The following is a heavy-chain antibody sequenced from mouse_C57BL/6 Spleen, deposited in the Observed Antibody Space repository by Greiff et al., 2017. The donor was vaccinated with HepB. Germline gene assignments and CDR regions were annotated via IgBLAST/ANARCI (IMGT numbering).Heavy chain of an antibody. J-gene: IGHJ3*01. Sequence: VQLQQSGPELVKPGASVKIPCKASGYTFTDYNMDWVKQSHGKSLEWIGDINPNNGGTIYNQKFKGKATLTVDKSSSTAYMELRSLTSEDTAVYYCARFGYGSRTGFAYWGQGTLVTVSA. CDR1: GYTFTDYN. V-gene: IGHV1-18*01. D-gene: IGHD1-1*01. CDR3: ARFGYGSRTGFAY. CDR2: INPNNGGT.